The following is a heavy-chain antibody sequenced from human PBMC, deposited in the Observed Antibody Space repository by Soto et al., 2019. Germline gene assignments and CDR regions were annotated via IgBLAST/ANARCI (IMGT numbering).Heavy chain of an antibody. CDR3: ASNPAYCGGDCPGAFDI. J-gene: IGHJ3*02. Sequence: EVQLVESGGGLIQPGGSLRLSCAASRFTVSSNYMSWVRQAPGKGLEWVSVIYSGGSTYYADSVKGRFTISRDNSKNTLYLQMNSLRAEDTAVYYCASNPAYCGGDCPGAFDIWGQGTMVTVSS. CDR1: RFTVSSNY. V-gene: IGHV3-53*01. CDR2: IYSGGST. D-gene: IGHD2-21*02.